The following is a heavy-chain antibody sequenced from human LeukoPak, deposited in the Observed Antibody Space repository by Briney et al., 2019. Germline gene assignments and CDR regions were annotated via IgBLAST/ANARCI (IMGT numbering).Heavy chain of an antibody. J-gene: IGHJ4*02. Sequence: SETLSLTCTVSGDSISPNYWSWIRQPPGKGLEWIGYIYYSGSTHYNPSLKSRVTISVDTSKNQFSLKLTSVTAADTAIYYCARDKLGAKVYWGQGTLVTVSS. D-gene: IGHD1-26*01. CDR1: GDSISPNY. V-gene: IGHV4-59*01. CDR3: ARDKLGAKVY. CDR2: IYYSGST.